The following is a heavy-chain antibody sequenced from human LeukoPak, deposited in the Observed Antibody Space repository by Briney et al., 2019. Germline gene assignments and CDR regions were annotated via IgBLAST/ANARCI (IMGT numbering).Heavy chain of an antibody. CDR1: SGSFSGYY. V-gene: IGHV4-34*01. Sequence: SETLSLTCAVYSGSFSGYYWGWIRQPPGKGLEWIGEINHSGSTNYNPSLKSRVTISVDTSKNQFSLKLSSVTAADTAVYYCARGGYDFWSARYYYYYMDVWGKGTTVTVSS. CDR2: INHSGST. D-gene: IGHD3-3*01. CDR3: ARGGYDFWSARYYYYYMDV. J-gene: IGHJ6*03.